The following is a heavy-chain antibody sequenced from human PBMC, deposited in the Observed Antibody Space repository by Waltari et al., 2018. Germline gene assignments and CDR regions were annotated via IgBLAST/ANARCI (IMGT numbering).Heavy chain of an antibody. CDR2: IIPIFGTA. Sequence: QVQLVQSGAAVKKPGSSVKVSCKASGGTFSSYAIRWVRQAPGQGLEWMGGIIPIFGTANYAQKFQGRATITADESTSTAYMELSSLRSEDMAVYYCARSKGANWGFAAFDIWGQGTMVTVSS. J-gene: IGHJ3*02. CDR3: ARSKGANWGFAAFDI. V-gene: IGHV1-69*13. CDR1: GGTFSSYA. D-gene: IGHD7-27*01.